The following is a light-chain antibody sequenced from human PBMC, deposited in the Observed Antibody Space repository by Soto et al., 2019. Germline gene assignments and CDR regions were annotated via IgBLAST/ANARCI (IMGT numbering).Light chain of an antibody. CDR1: SSDVGDYNY. CDR2: DDS. Sequence: QSALTQPRSVSGSPGQSVTISCTGTSSDVGDYNYVSWYQQYPGKAPKLVIYDDSKRPSGVPDRFSGSKSGNTASLTISGLQAEDEADYYCCSFAGSYTFWVFGGGTKVTVL. CDR3: CSFAGSYTFWV. V-gene: IGLV2-11*01. J-gene: IGLJ3*02.